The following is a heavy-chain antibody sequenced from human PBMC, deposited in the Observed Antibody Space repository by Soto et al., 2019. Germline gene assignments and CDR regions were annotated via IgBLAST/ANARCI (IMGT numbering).Heavy chain of an antibody. CDR2: IIPIFGTA. Sequence: GASVKVSCKASGGTFSSYAISWVRQAPGQGLEWMGGIIPIFGTANYAQKFQGRVTITADESTSTAYMELNSLRAEDTAVYFCARDIPKGASYLDYWGQGTLVTVSS. J-gene: IGHJ4*02. V-gene: IGHV1-69*13. CDR3: ARDIPKGASYLDY. D-gene: IGHD1-26*01. CDR1: GGTFSSYA.